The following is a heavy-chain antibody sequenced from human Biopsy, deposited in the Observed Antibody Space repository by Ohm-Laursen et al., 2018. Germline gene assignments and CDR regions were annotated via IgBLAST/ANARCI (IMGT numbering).Heavy chain of an antibody. V-gene: IGHV3-33*01. J-gene: IGHJ3*01. Sequence: SLRLSCAASGLSFSSYGMHWVRQAPGKGLEWVAAFWYDGTNKYYADSVKGRFTIPRDNSKNTLYLQMNSLRAEDTAVYYCARPTNARADGAAFDVWGQGTMVTVSS. CDR2: FWYDGTNK. D-gene: IGHD5-12*01. CDR3: ARPTNARADGAAFDV. CDR1: GLSFSSYG.